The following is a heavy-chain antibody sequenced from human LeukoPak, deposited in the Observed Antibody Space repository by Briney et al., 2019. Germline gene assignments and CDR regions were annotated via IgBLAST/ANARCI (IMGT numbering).Heavy chain of an antibody. CDR2: INHSGST. Sequence: SQTLSLTCAVYGGSFGGYDWNWIRQPPERGMEWIGEINHSGSTNYNPSLKSRVTISVDTSKNQFSLKLTSVTAADTAVYYCARGPISYSSGWYVNYWGQGTLVTVSS. CDR3: ARGPISYSSGWYVNY. V-gene: IGHV4-34*01. CDR1: GGSFGGYD. J-gene: IGHJ4*02. D-gene: IGHD6-19*01.